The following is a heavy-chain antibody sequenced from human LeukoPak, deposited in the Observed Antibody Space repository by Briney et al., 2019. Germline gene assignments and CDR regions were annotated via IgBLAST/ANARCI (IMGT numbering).Heavy chain of an antibody. V-gene: IGHV3-21*01. CDR1: GFTFSSYS. Sequence: SGGFLRLSCAASGFTFSSYSMTWVRQAPGKGLEWVSSISSSSSYIYYADSVKGRFTISRDNAKNSLYLQMNSLRAEDTAVYYCARGAYCGGDCYGHDAFDIWGQGTMVTVSS. CDR2: ISSSSSYI. J-gene: IGHJ3*02. CDR3: ARGAYCGGDCYGHDAFDI. D-gene: IGHD2-21*02.